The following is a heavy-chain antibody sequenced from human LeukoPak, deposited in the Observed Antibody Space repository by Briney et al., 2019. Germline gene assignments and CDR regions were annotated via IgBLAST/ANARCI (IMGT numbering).Heavy chain of an antibody. Sequence: GGSLRLSCAASGFTFSSYAMSWVRQAPGKWLEWVSAISGSGGSTYYADSVKDRFTISRDNSKNTLYLQMNSLRAEDTAVYYCAKVVSTYYDYVWGSYRRLPNFDYWGQGTLITVSS. CDR2: ISGSGGST. CDR1: GFTFSSYA. CDR3: AKVVSTYYDYVWGSYRRLPNFDY. D-gene: IGHD3-16*02. J-gene: IGHJ4*02. V-gene: IGHV3-23*01.